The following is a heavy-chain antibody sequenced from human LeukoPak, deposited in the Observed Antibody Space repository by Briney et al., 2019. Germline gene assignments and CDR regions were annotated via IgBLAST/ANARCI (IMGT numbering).Heavy chain of an antibody. CDR3: SRESGAFCPFGY. J-gene: IGHJ4*02. V-gene: IGHV4-34*01. CDR1: GGPFSNYF. Sequence: PSETLSLTCAVYGGPFSNYFWYWIRQPPGKGLEWIGEVNHSGHTTDNPSLKSRVTISVDTSKNQFSLKLSSVTAADTAIYYCSRESGAFCPFGYWGQGTLVIVPS. D-gene: IGHD1-26*01. CDR2: VNHSGHT.